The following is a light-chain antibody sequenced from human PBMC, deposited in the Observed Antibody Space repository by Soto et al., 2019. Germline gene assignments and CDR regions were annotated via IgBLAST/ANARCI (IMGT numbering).Light chain of an antibody. CDR2: AAS. CDR1: QSISSY. V-gene: IGKV1-39*01. J-gene: IGKJ5*01. CDR3: QQTYSTPTT. Sequence: DSQMSQAPSSLSASVGARVTITCRASQSISSYLNWYQQKPGKAPKLLIYAASSLQSRVPSRFSGSGYGTDFTLTISSLQPEDFGTYYCQQTYSTPTTFGQGTRLEIK.